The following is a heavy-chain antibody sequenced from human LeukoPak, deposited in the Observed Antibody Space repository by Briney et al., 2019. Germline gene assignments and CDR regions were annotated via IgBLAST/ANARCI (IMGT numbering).Heavy chain of an antibody. CDR1: GASINNYS. Sequence: PSETLSLTCTVSGASINNYSWRWIRQPPGKGLEWIGYIYYSGTTTYNPSLKSRVTMSVDTSKNQFSLKLSSVTAADTAVYYCAAAGSYGDLDYWGQGTLVTVSS. D-gene: IGHD4-17*01. CDR2: IYYSGTT. CDR3: AAAGSYGDLDY. J-gene: IGHJ4*02. V-gene: IGHV4-59*01.